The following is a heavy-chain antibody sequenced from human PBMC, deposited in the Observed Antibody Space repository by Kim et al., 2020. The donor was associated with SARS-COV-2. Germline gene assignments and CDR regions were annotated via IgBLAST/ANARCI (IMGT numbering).Heavy chain of an antibody. J-gene: IGHJ5*02. CDR2: INHSGST. V-gene: IGHV4-34*01. CDR1: GGSFSGYY. D-gene: IGHD2-21*02. Sequence: SETLSLTCAVYGGSFSGYYWSWIRQPPGKGLEWIGEINHSGSTNYNPALKSRVTISVNTSKNQFSLMLSSGTAADTAVYYCATAYCGGDCYCIWCWFDP. CDR3: ATAYCGGDCYCIWCWFDP.